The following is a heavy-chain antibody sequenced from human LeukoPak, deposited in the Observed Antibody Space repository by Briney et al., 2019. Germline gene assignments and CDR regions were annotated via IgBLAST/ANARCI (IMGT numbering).Heavy chain of an antibody. CDR1: GFTFSSYA. CDR3: VKRSGLYFDY. V-gene: IGHV3-64D*09. CDR2: ISSNGGNT. D-gene: IGHD1-26*01. Sequence: GGSLRLSCAASGFTFSSYAIHWVRQAPGKGLQYVSGISSNGGNTYNADSVKGGFTISRDNSKNTVDLQMSSLRAEDTAVYYCVKRSGLYFDYWGQGTLVTVSS. J-gene: IGHJ4*02.